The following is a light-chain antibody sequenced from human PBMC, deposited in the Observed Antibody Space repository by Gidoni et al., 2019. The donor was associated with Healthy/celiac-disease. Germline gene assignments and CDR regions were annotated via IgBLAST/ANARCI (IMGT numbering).Light chain of an antibody. V-gene: IGKV3-15*01. CDR2: GAS. J-gene: IGKJ1*01. CDR3: QQYNNWPQT. CDR1: KSVSSN. Sequence: EIVMTQSPATLSVSPGARATLSCRASKSVSSNLAWYQQKPGQAPRLLIYGASTRATGIPARLSGSGSGTEFTLTISSLQSEDFAVYYCQQYNNWPQTFGQGTKVEIK.